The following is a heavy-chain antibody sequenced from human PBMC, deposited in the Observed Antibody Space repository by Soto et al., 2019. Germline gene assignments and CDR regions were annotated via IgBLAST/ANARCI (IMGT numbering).Heavy chain of an antibody. D-gene: IGHD7-27*01. V-gene: IGHV1-18*01. CDR1: GYTFTSYG. CDR2: ISAYNGNT. CDR3: VRGVPGDQTYFWYGMDV. J-gene: IGHJ6*02. Sequence: GASVKVSCKASGYTFTSYGISWVRQAPGQGLEWMGWISAYNGNTNYAQKLQGRVTMTTDTSTSTAYMELRSLTDEDTAVYYCVRGVPGDQTYFWYGMDVWGQGTTVTVSS.